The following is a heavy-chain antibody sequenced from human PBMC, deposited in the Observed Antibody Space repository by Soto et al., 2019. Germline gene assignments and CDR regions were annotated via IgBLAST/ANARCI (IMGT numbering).Heavy chain of an antibody. Sequence: VGSRRLSCPASGFTFRKYAMTWASQAPGKGLERVSSLLRIGSSAYYADSVRGRFTISRDDSKITLYLQMNSLRAEDTAVYYVGQLLGPRGHGTLDTVSS. CDR2: LLRIGSSA. J-gene: IGHJ4*03. CDR3: GQLLGP. CDR1: GFTFRKYA. V-gene: IGHV3-23*01. D-gene: IGHD6-19*01.